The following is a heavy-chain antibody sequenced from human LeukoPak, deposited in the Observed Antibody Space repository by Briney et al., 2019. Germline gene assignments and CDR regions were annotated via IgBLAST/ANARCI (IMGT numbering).Heavy chain of an antibody. J-gene: IGHJ6*02. V-gene: IGHV3-30*04. CDR2: ISYDGSNK. D-gene: IGHD3-3*01. CDR1: GFTFSSYA. Sequence: GGSLRLSCAASGFTFSSYAMHWVRQAPSKGLEWVAVISYDGSNKYYADSVKGRFTISRDNSKNTLYLQMNSLRAEDTAVYYCARVQGQPPHPYDFWSGPRGGDYYYYGMDVWGQGTTVTVSS. CDR3: ARVQGQPPHPYDFWSGPRGGDYYYYGMDV.